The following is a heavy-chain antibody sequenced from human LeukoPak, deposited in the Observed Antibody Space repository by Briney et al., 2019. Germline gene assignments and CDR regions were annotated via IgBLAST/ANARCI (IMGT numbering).Heavy chain of an antibody. CDR1: GYTFTSYG. D-gene: IGHD2-2*01. J-gene: IGHJ6*02. CDR2: ISAYNGNT. V-gene: IGHV1-18*01. Sequence: GASVKVSCKASGYTFTSYGISWVRQAPGQGLEWMGWISAYNGNTNYAQKLQGRVTMTTDTSTSTAYMELRSQRSDDTAVYYCARDIVVVPAAPFYYYYYYGMDVWGQGTTVTVSS. CDR3: ARDIVVVPAAPFYYYYYYGMDV.